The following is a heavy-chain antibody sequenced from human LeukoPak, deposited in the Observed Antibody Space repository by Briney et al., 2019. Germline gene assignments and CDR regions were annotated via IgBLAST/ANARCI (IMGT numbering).Heavy chain of an antibody. CDR2: IYYSGST. CDR1: GGSISSYY. CDR3: ARGTVVRPFDY. V-gene: IGHV4-59*08. D-gene: IGHD2-15*01. J-gene: IGHJ4*02. Sequence: SETLSLTCTVSGGSISSYYWSWIRRPPGKGLEWIGYIYYSGSTNYNPSLKSRVTISVDTSKNQFSLKLSSVTAADTAVYYCARGTVVRPFDYWGQGTLVTVSS.